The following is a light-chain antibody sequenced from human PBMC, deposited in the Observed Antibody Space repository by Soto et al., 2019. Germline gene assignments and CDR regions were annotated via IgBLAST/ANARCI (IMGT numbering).Light chain of an antibody. Sequence: QLVLTQPASVSGSPGRSITISCTGTSSDIGAYNFVSWYQQHPGKAPKLMLYDVNIRPSGVSNRFSGSKSGNTASLTISGLQAEDEADYYCTSWTTSTTMIFGGGTRLTVL. CDR1: SSDIGAYNF. CDR3: TSWTTSTTMI. V-gene: IGLV2-14*03. J-gene: IGLJ2*01. CDR2: DVN.